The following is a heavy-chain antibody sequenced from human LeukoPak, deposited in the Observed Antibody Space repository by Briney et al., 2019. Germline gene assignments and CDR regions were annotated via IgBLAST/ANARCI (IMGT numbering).Heavy chain of an antibody. V-gene: IGHV4-59*08. CDR1: GGSISSYY. Sequence: SETLSLTCTVSGGSISSYYWSWIRQPPGKGLEWIGYIYYSGSTNYNPSLKSRATISVDTSKNQFSLKLSSVTAADTAVYYCARGSHDYGGNSFDYWGQGTLVTVSS. CDR3: ARGSHDYGGNSFDY. CDR2: IYYSGST. J-gene: IGHJ4*02. D-gene: IGHD4-23*01.